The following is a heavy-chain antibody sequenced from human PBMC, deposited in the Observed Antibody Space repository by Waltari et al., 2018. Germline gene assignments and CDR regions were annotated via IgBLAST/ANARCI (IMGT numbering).Heavy chain of an antibody. J-gene: IGHJ2*01. CDR3: ARDPCGGGCYGYRYFDL. D-gene: IGHD2-21*01. V-gene: IGHV3-64*01. CDR2: VSSDGEIS. CDR1: GFTFTAYS. Sequence: EVQLVESGGGLVQPGGSLRLSCAASGFTFTAYSMHWVRQAPGKGLEYVAAVSSDGEISDYASSVKGRFTISRDNSKNTVYLQMGSLRDDDMAVYYCARDPCGGGCYGYRYFDLWGRGTLVTVSS.